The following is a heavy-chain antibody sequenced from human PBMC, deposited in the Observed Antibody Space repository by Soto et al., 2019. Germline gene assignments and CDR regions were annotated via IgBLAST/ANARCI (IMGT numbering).Heavy chain of an antibody. CDR1: GCTFSSYA. CDR3: AKLRVVGAAVDF. V-gene: IGHV3-23*01. Sequence: EVQLLESGGGLVQPGGSLRLSCAVSGCTFSSYAMSWVRQAPGQGLEWVSAIIGSGGRTYYADSVEGRFTISRDNCKNTLYLEMNSQRAEDTAVYYCAKLRVVGAAVDFWGQGTLVTVSS. D-gene: IGHD2-15*01. CDR2: IIGSGGRT. J-gene: IGHJ4*02.